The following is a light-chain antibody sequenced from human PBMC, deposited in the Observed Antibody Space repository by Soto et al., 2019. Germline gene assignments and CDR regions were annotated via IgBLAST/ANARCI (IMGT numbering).Light chain of an antibody. CDR1: QSVSSNF. CDR3: KHFGT. Sequence: DLTQSPGTLSLSPGERATLSCRASQSVSSNFFAWYQQKPGQAPRLVIYGASSRPTGIPDRFSGSGSETDFTLTISRLEPEDFAVYYCKHFGTFGQGAKVDSK. CDR2: GAS. V-gene: IGKV3-20*01. J-gene: IGKJ1*01.